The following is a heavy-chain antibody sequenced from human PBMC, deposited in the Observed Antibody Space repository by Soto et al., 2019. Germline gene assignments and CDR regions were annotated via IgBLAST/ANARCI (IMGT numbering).Heavy chain of an antibody. J-gene: IGHJ4*02. CDR1: GFTFSSYG. CDR3: ARDWRGFDY. CDR2: IWYDGSNK. Sequence: QVQLVESGGGVVQPGRSLRLSCAASGFTFSSYGMHWVRQAPGKGLEWVAVIWYDGSNKYYADSVKGRFTISRDNSKNRLYLQMNSLRAEDTAVYYCARDWRGFDYWGQGTLVTVSS. V-gene: IGHV3-33*01. D-gene: IGHD3-3*01.